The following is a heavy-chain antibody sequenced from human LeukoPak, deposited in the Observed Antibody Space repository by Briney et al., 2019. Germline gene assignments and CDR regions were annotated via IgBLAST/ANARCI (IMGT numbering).Heavy chain of an antibody. CDR2: INPSGGST. Sequence: GASVKVSCKASGGTFSSYAISWVRQAPGQGLEWMGIINPSGGSTSYAQKFQGRVTMTRDMSTSTVYMELSSLRSEDTAVYYCARDMYYYDSSGLLEQYYFDYWGQGTLVTVSS. CDR1: GGTFSSYA. V-gene: IGHV1-46*01. D-gene: IGHD3-22*01. J-gene: IGHJ4*02. CDR3: ARDMYYYDSSGLLEQYYFDY.